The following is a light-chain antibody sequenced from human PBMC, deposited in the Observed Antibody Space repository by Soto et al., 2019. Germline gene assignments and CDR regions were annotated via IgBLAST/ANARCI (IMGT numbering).Light chain of an antibody. V-gene: IGKV3D-15*01. CDR1: QSVSSN. J-gene: IGKJ4*01. Sequence: EIVLTQSPATLSVSPGERATLSCRASQSVSSNLAWFQQKPGQAPRPLIYGASIRATGIPARFSGSGSGTEFTLTISSLQSEDFAVHYCQQYNNWPLLTFGEGTKVEIK. CDR3: QQYNNWPLLT. CDR2: GAS.